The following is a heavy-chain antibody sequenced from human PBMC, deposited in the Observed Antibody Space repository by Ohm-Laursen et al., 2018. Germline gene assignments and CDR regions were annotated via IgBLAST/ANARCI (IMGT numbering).Heavy chain of an antibody. V-gene: IGHV1-2*02. CDR1: GYTFTGYY. Sequence: ASVKVSCNASGYTFTGYYMHWVRQAPGQGLEWMGWINPNSGGTNYAQKFQGRVTMTRDTSISTAYMELSRLRSDDTAVYYCARVRGITTGNWFDPWGQGTLVTVSP. CDR3: ARVRGITTGNWFDP. J-gene: IGHJ5*02. CDR2: INPNSGGT. D-gene: IGHD3-10*01.